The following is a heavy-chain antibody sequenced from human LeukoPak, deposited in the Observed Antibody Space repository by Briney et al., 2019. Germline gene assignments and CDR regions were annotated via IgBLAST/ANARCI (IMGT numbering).Heavy chain of an antibody. CDR2: IIPILGIA. CDR1: GGTFSSYT. V-gene: IGHV1-69*04. J-gene: IGHJ4*02. D-gene: IGHD1-26*01. Sequence: SSVKVSCKASGGTFSSYTISWVRQAPGQGLEWMGRIIPILGIANYAQKFQGRVTITADKSTSTAYMELSSLRSEDMAVYYCAREDLQGGSPLDYWGQGTLVTVSS. CDR3: AREDLQGGSPLDY.